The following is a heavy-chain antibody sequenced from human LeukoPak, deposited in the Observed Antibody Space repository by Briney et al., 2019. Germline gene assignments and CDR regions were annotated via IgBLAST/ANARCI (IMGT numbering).Heavy chain of an antibody. J-gene: IGHJ5*02. CDR1: GFTFSSYW. D-gene: IGHD3-10*01. CDR3: AKGRDDYYGSGSYLLSNWFDP. Sequence: GGSLRLSCAASGFTFSSYWMHWVRQAPGKGLVWVSRINSDGSTTTYADSVKGRFTISRDNAKNTLYLQMNSLRAEDTAVYYCAKGRDDYYGSGSYLLSNWFDPWGQGTLVTVSS. CDR2: INSDGSTT. V-gene: IGHV3-74*01.